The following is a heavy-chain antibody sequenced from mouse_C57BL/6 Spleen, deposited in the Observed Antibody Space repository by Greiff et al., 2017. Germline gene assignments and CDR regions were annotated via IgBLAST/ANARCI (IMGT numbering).Heavy chain of an antibody. D-gene: IGHD3-2*02. CDR3: VRTAQATFYAMDY. V-gene: IGHV1-26*01. CDR2: INPNNGGT. J-gene: IGHJ4*01. Sequence: VQLQQSGPELVKPGASVKISCKASGYTFTDYYMNWVKQSHGKSLEWIGDINPNNGGTSYNQKFKGKATLTVDKSSSTAYMELRSLTSEDSAVYYCVRTAQATFYAMDYWGQGTSVTVSS. CDR1: GYTFTDYY.